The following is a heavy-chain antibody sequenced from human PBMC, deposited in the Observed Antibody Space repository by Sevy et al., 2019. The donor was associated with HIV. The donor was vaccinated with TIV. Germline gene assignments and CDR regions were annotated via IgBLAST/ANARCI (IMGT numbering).Heavy chain of an antibody. CDR3: ARSDYGDYVGWFDP. V-gene: IGHV3-48*02. Sequence: GGSLRLSCAASGFTFSSSIITWVRQAPGKGLEWVSSISGTGSTIYYADSVKGRFTISRDNAKNSLYLQMHSLRDEDTAVYYCARSDYGDYVGWFDPWGQRTLVTVSS. J-gene: IGHJ5*02. CDR1: GFTFSSSI. CDR2: ISGTGSTI. D-gene: IGHD4-17*01.